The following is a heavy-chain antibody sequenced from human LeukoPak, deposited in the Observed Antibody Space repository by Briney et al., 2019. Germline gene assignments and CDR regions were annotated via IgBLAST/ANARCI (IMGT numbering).Heavy chain of an antibody. CDR3: AKRGRGYSYGYFGYYFDY. J-gene: IGHJ4*02. D-gene: IGHD5-18*01. V-gene: IGHV3-53*01. Sequence: PGGSLRLSCAASGFTVSSNYMSWARQAPGKGLEWVSVIYSGGSTYYADSVKGRFTISRDNSKNTLYLQMNSLRAEDTAVYYCAKRGRGYSYGYFGYYFDYWGQGTLVTVSS. CDR2: IYSGGST. CDR1: GFTVSSNY.